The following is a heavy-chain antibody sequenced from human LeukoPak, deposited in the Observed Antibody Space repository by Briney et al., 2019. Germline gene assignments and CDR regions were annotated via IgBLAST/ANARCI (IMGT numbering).Heavy chain of an antibody. J-gene: IGHJ5*02. CDR3: ARPSENSGSYFGSGS. D-gene: IGHD1-26*01. CDR1: GFTFSSYA. CDR2: IKQDGSEK. Sequence: GGSLRLSCAASGFTFSSYAMSWVRQAPGKGLEWVANIKQDGSEKYYVDSVKGRFTISRDNAKNSLYLQMNSLRAEDTAVYYCARPSENSGSYFGSGSWGRGTLVTVSS. V-gene: IGHV3-7*01.